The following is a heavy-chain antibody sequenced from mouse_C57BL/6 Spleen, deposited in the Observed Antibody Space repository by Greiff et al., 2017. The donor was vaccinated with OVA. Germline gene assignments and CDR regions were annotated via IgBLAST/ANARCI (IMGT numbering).Heavy chain of an antibody. CDR3: ARYYGSSLYYFDY. V-gene: IGHV1-81*01. CDR1: GYTFTSYG. J-gene: IGHJ2*01. CDR2: IYPRSGNT. Sequence: VQLKESGAELARPGASVKLSCKASGYTFTSYGISWVKQRTGQGLEWIGEIYPRSGNTYYNEKFKGKATLTADKSSSTAYMELRSLTSEDSAVYFCARYYGSSLYYFDYWGQGTTLTVSS. D-gene: IGHD1-1*01.